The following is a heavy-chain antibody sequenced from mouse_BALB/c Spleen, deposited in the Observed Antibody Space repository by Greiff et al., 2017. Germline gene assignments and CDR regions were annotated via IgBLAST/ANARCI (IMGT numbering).Heavy chain of an antibody. CDR1: GYTFTSYY. CDR2: INPSNGGT. D-gene: IGHD2-10*01. J-gene: IGHJ4*01. CDR3: TRSYYGNSYAMDY. Sequence: QVHVKQSGAELVKPGASVKLSCKASGYTFTSYYMYWVKQRPGQGLEWIGGINPSNGGTNFNEKFKSKATLTVDKSSSTAYMQLSSLTSEDSAVYYCTRSYYGNSYAMDYWGQGTSVTVSS. V-gene: IGHV1S81*02.